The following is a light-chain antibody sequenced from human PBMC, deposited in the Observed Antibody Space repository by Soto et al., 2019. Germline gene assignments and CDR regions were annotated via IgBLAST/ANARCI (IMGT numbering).Light chain of an antibody. CDR2: DVD. CDR1: SSDVGRYRY. Sequence: QSALTQPRSVSGSPGQSVTISCTGTSSDVGRYRYVSWYQQHPGKAPKFMIYDVDKRPSGVPDRFSGSKSGNTASLTISGLQAEDEADYYCCSYADNYPILLGGGTKLTVL. CDR3: CSYADNYPIL. V-gene: IGLV2-11*01. J-gene: IGLJ2*01.